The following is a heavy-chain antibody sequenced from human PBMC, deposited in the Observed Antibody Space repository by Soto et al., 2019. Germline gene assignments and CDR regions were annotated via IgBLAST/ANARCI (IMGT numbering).Heavy chain of an antibody. D-gene: IGHD2-21*01. CDR3: ARLWFTPRDAFDI. V-gene: IGHV3-15*07. Sequence: GGSLRLSCSASGFTFSNAWMNWVRQAPGKGLEWVGRIKSKTDGGTTDYAAPVKGRFTISRDDSKNTLYLQMNSLRAEDTAVYYCARLWFTPRDAFDIWGQGTMVTVSS. CDR2: IKSKTDGGTT. J-gene: IGHJ3*02. CDR1: GFTFSNAW.